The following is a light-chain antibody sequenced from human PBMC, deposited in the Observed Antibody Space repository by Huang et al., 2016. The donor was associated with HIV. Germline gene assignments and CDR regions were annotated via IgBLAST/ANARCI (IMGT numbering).Light chain of an antibody. J-gene: IGKJ1*01. CDR3: MQGKHFPRT. V-gene: IGKV2-29*02. CDR2: DVS. Sequence: DIVMIQTPLSLSVTPGQSASISCKSSQSLLHSDGKTYLYWYLQKPGQSPHLLIYDVSSRVSGVPDRFSGSGSGTDFTLKISRVEAEDVGVYYCMQGKHFPRTFGQGTKVEIK. CDR1: QSLLHSDGKTY.